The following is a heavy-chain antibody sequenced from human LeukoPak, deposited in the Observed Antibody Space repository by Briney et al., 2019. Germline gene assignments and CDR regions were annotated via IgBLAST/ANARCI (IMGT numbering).Heavy chain of an antibody. D-gene: IGHD2-15*01. V-gene: IGHV1-2*02. CDR1: GYTFIDYY. CDR2: INPNSGGT. Sequence: ASVKVSCKASGYTFIDYYMHWVRQAPGQGLEWMGWINPNSGGTNYAQKFQGRVTMTRDTSISTAYMELSRLRSDDTAVYYCARVLVCSGGSCYSHYYYYGMDVWGQGTTVTVSS. CDR3: ARVLVCSGGSCYSHYYYYGMDV. J-gene: IGHJ6*02.